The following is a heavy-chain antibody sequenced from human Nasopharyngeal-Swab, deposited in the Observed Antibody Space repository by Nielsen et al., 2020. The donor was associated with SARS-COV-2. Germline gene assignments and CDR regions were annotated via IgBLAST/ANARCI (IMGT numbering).Heavy chain of an antibody. CDR3: ARGDIVATIDWGVHFDY. CDR1: GYTFTSYA. Sequence: ASVKVSCKASGYTFTSYAMNWVRQAPGQGLVWMGWINTNTGNPTYAQGFTGRFVFSLDTSVSTAYLQISSLKAEDTAVYYCARGDIVATIDWGVHFDYWGQGTLVTVSS. J-gene: IGHJ4*02. CDR2: INTNTGNP. D-gene: IGHD5-12*01. V-gene: IGHV7-4-1*02.